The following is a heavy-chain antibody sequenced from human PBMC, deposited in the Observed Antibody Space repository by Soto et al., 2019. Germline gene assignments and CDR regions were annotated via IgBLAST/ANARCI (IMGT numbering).Heavy chain of an antibody. CDR3: ARIRSGRDDY. D-gene: IGHD2-15*01. CDR2: ISYDGSNK. CDR1: GLTFRSYA. J-gene: IGHJ4*02. Sequence: PGGSRRQSCVASGLTFRSYAMLGVRQAPGKGLDWVAFISYDGSNKYYADSVKGRFTISRDNSKNTLYLQMNSLRAEDTAVYYCARIRSGRDDYWGQGP. V-gene: IGHV3-30-3*01.